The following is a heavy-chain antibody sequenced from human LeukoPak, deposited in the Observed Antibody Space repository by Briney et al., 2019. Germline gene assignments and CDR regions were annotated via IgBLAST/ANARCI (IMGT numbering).Heavy chain of an antibody. CDR3: ARGARYYYDSSGYYREFVY. CDR1: GGSISSSSYY. V-gene: IGHV4-39*07. Sequence: SETLSLTCTVSGGSISSSSYYWGWIRQPPGKGLEWIGSIYYSGSTNYNPSLKSRVTISVDTSKNQFSLKLSSVTAADTAVYYCARGARYYYDSSGYYREFVYWGQGTLVTVSS. CDR2: IYYSGST. D-gene: IGHD3-22*01. J-gene: IGHJ4*02.